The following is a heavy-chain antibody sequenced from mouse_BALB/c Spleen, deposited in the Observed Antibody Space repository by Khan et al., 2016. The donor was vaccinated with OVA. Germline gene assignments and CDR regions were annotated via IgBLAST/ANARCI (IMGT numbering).Heavy chain of an antibody. CDR3: ARDGSRYYYAMDY. J-gene: IGHJ4*01. Sequence: EVQLQESGPGLVKPSQSLSLTCIVPGYSITSDYAWNWIRQFPGNKLEWMGYISYSGSTNYNPSLKSRISITRDTSKNQFFMQLNSVTTEDTATYYCARDGSRYYYAMDYWGQGTSVTVSS. CDR1: GYSITSDYA. D-gene: IGHD2-3*01. V-gene: IGHV3-2*02. CDR2: ISYSGST.